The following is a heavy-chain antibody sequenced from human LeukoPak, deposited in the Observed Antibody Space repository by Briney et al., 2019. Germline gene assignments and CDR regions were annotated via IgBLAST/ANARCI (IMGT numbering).Heavy chain of an antibody. CDR1: GGSFSGYY. CDR3: ASRIAVEESLDY. J-gene: IGHJ4*02. V-gene: IGHV4-34*01. D-gene: IGHD6-19*01. CDR2: INHSGST. Sequence: SETLSLTCAVYGGSFSGYYWSWIRQPPGKGLEWIGEINHSGSTNYNPSLKSRVTISVDTSKNQFSLKLSSVTAADTAVYYCASRIAVEESLDYWGQGTLVTVSS.